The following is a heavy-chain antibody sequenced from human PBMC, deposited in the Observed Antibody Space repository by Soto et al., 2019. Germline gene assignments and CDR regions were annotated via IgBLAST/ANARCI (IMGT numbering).Heavy chain of an antibody. CDR3: ARAIGGQGGGAYNWFYP. CDR1: GGTFSSYT. D-gene: IGHD3-16*01. Sequence: QVQLVQSGAEVKKPGSSVKVSCKASGGTFSSYTISWVRQAPGQGLEWMGGVIVFFGTTNYAQKFQGRVTITADETTNTASMEPASLRSGDTGVYYGARAIGGQGGGAYNWFYPWGQGTLVTVSS. CDR2: VIVFFGTT. J-gene: IGHJ5*02. V-gene: IGHV1-69*01.